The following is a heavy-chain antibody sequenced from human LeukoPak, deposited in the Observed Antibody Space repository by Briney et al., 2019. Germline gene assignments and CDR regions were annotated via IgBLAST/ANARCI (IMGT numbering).Heavy chain of an antibody. CDR1: GFTFSSYS. D-gene: IGHD6-13*01. V-gene: IGHV3-21*01. CDR2: ISSSSSYI. CDR3: ARAGAAAGPGYAFDI. J-gene: IGHJ3*02. Sequence: PGGSLRLSCAASGFTFSSYSMNWVRQAPGKGLEWVSSISSSSSYIYYADSVKGRFTISRDNAKNSLYPQMNSLRAEDTAVYYCARAGAAAGPGYAFDIWGQGTMVTVSS.